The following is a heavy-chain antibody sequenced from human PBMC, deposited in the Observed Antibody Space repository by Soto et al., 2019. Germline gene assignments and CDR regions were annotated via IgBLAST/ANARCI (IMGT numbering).Heavy chain of an antibody. D-gene: IGHD1-26*01. J-gene: IGHJ4*02. CDR3: ARDVVGATKTPGVDY. CDR1: GFTFSSYG. V-gene: IGHV3-33*01. Sequence: XXSLRLSCAASGFTFSSYGMHWVLQAPGKGLEWVAVIWYDGSNKYYADSVKGRFTISRDNSKNTLYLQMNSLRDEDTAVYYCARDVVGATKTPGVDYWGQGTLVT. CDR2: IWYDGSNK.